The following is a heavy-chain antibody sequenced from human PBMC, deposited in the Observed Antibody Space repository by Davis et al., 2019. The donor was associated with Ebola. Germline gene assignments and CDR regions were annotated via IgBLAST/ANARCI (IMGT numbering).Heavy chain of an antibody. Sequence: PGGSLRLSCSVSGTSISPYYWSWIRQTPGKGLDWIGYVEHHGRTEYIPSFNSRVTISVGPSKSQFSLKLTSVTTADTAVYYCARGVFGAFFDSWGQGALVTVSS. CDR1: GTSISPYY. D-gene: IGHD3-10*01. V-gene: IGHV4-59*01. CDR3: ARGVFGAFFDS. J-gene: IGHJ4*02. CDR2: VEHHGRT.